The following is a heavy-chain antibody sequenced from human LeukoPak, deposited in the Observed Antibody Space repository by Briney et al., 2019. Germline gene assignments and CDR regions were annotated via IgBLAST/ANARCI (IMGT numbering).Heavy chain of an antibody. CDR2: IWYDGSNK. CDR3: ARDLGSWFDP. Sequence: PGGSLRLSCAASGPTFSSYGMHWVRQAPGRGLEWVAFIWYDGSNKDYADSVKGRFTISRDNSKNTLSLQINSLRAEDTAVYYCARDLGSWFDPWGQGTLVTVSS. D-gene: IGHD7-27*01. CDR1: GPTFSSYG. J-gene: IGHJ5*02. V-gene: IGHV3-33*01.